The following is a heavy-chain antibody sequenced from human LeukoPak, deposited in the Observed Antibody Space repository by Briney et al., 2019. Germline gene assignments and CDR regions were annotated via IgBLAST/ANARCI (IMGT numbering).Heavy chain of an antibody. J-gene: IGHJ3*02. CDR2: INPNSGDT. Sequence: ASLKVSCKASGYTFTGYYMHWVRQAPGQGLEWMGWINPNSGDTNYAQKFQGRVTMTRDTSISTAYMELSRLRSDDTAVYYCASGREYCSGGSCYSSDDAFDIWGQGTMVTVSS. V-gene: IGHV1-2*02. D-gene: IGHD2-15*01. CDR3: ASGREYCSGGSCYSSDDAFDI. CDR1: GYTFTGYY.